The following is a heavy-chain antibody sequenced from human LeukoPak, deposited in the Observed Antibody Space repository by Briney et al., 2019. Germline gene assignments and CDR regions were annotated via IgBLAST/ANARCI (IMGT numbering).Heavy chain of an antibody. J-gene: IGHJ3*02. V-gene: IGHV3-15*05. Sequence: GGSLRLSCAASGFTFSNAWMSWVRQAPGKGLEWVGRIKSKTDGGTTDYAAPVKGRFTISRDDSKNTLYLQMNSLKTEDTAVYYCVGYCSGGNCPNAFDSWGQGTMVTVSS. CDR3: VGYCSGGNCPNAFDS. CDR2: IKSKTDGGTT. D-gene: IGHD2-15*01. CDR1: GFTFSNAW.